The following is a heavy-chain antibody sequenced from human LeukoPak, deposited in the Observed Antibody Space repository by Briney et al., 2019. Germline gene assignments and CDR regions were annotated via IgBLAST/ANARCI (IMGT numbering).Heavy chain of an antibody. CDR3: ARGRGSTSCHFDY. Sequence: PSETLSLTCAVYGGSFGGYYWSWIRQPPGKGLEWIGEINHSGSTNYNPSLKSRVTISVDTSKNQFSLKLSSVTAADTAVYYCARGRGSTSCHFDYWGQGTLVTVSS. CDR1: GGSFGGYY. CDR2: INHSGST. J-gene: IGHJ4*02. V-gene: IGHV4-34*01. D-gene: IGHD2-2*01.